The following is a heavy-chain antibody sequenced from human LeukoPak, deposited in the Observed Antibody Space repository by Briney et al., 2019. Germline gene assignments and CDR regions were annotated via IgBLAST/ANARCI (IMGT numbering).Heavy chain of an antibody. CDR2: VFYSGST. CDR3: ARLLGGYYDSSASWY. Sequence: SETLSLTCAVSGGSISSGIYYWGWIRQPPGKGLEWIGSVFYSGSTYYNPSLKSRVTISVDTSKNQFSLKLSSVTAADTAVYYCARLLGGYYDSSASWYWGQGTLVTVSS. D-gene: IGHD3-22*01. CDR1: GGSISSGIYY. J-gene: IGHJ4*02. V-gene: IGHV4-39*07.